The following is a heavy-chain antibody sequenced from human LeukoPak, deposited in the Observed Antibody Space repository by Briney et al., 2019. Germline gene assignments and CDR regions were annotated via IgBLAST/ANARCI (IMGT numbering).Heavy chain of an antibody. J-gene: IGHJ3*01. Sequence: GGSLRLSCAASGFTFSNYAVMWVRQAPGQGLEWVSAITSGGAPRYADSVKGRFTISRDNSKNKLYLQMNSLRAEDTAQYFCARDPYGDYIDSFEFWGRGTVVTVSS. D-gene: IGHD4-17*01. V-gene: IGHV3-23*01. CDR2: ITSGGAP. CDR3: ARDPYGDYIDSFEF. CDR1: GFTFSNYA.